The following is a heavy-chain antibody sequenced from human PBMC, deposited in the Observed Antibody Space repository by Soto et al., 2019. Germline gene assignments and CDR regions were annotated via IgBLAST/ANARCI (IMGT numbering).Heavy chain of an antibody. Sequence: ALMKGSRKASGYTFTTYYMHRVRQAPGQGLEWMGIINPSGGSTSYAQKFQVRVTMTRDTSTSTVYMELSSLRSEDTAVYYCAREGGSSDVWYFDLWGRGTLVTVSS. CDR2: INPSGGST. J-gene: IGHJ2*01. CDR3: AREGGSSDVWYFDL. D-gene: IGHD2-15*01. V-gene: IGHV1-46*01. CDR1: GYTFTTYY.